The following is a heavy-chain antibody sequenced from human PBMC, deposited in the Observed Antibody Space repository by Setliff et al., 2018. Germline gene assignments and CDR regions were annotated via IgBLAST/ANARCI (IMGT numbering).Heavy chain of an antibody. J-gene: IGHJ4*02. D-gene: IGHD3-3*01. CDR3: RFWSSYYKNDY. V-gene: IGHV4-34*01. CDR1: GGSFSDYY. CDR2: INQSGNT. Sequence: PSETLSLTCTVYGGSFSDYYWGWIRQSPGKRPEWIAEINQSGNTNDNPSLNSRVSVSVDTPTIQFPLKVFSVTAADTAVYYCRFWSSYYKNDYWAQGKLVTVSS.